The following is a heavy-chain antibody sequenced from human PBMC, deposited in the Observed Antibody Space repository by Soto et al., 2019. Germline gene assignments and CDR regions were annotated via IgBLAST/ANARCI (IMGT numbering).Heavy chain of an antibody. Sequence: EVHLVESGGGLVKPGGSLRLSCAASGFTFSSYTMNWVRQTSGKGLEWVTSISSSGTYIYYADSVKGRFTISRDNAKNSLYLQMNSLRAEDTAVYYCARDGVTATDYWGQGTLVTVSS. CDR2: ISSSGTYI. CDR3: ARDGVTATDY. J-gene: IGHJ4*02. V-gene: IGHV3-21*01. CDR1: GFTFSSYT. D-gene: IGHD2-21*02.